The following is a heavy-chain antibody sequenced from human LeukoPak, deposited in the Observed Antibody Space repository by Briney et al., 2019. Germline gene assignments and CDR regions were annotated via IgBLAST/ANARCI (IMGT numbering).Heavy chain of an antibody. Sequence: SETLSLTCAVSGVSFNDYYWSWVRQTPGKGLEWIGEINHSGYTNDSPSLKSRVTLSIDTSRKQFSLNLRSVPVADSGIYYCTRMTTGHDYWGQGTLVTVSS. D-gene: IGHD4-17*01. J-gene: IGHJ4*02. CDR3: TRMTTGHDY. CDR2: INHSGYT. CDR1: GVSFNDYY. V-gene: IGHV4-34*01.